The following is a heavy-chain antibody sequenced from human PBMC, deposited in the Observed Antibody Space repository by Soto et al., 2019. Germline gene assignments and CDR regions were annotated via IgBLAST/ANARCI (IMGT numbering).Heavy chain of an antibody. Sequence: QVQLVQSGAEVKKPGASVKVSCKASGYVFTSSFMHWVRQAPGQGLECMAMINPSIGSTTYAHKFQGRIAVTTDTSAATVYMDLSSLRSADTAIYYCAREVNSVIMSGDTEDYSGLDVWGQGPTVIVSS. V-gene: IGHV1-46*01. CDR1: GYVFTSSF. CDR3: AREVNSVIMSGDTEDYSGLDV. J-gene: IGHJ6*02. CDR2: INPSIGST. D-gene: IGHD1-26*01.